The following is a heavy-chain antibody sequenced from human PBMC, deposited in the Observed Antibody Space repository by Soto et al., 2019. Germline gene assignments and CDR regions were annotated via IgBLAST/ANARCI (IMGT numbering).Heavy chain of an antibody. CDR3: ARDRSGYSSWGEYNWFAP. V-gene: IGHV1-69*08. CDR2: IIPILGIA. Sequence: QVQLVQSGAEVKKPGSSVKVSCKASGGTFSSYTISWVRQAPGQGLEWMGRIIPILGIANYAQKFQGRVTITADKSTSTAYMELSSLRSEDTAVYYCARDRSGYSSWGEYNWFAPWGQGTLVTVSS. J-gene: IGHJ5*02. D-gene: IGHD6-19*01. CDR1: GGTFSSYT.